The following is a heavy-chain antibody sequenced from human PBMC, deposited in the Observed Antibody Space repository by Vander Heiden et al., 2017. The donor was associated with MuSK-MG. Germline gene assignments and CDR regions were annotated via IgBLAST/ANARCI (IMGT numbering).Heavy chain of an antibody. Sequence: QVQLVQSGAEVKKPRASVKVSCKASGYTFTSYGISWVRQAPGQGLEWVGWISAYNGDTNYAQKLQGRVTMTTDTSTSTAYMGLRSLRSDDTAVYYCASSNWGSGWFDPWGQGTLVTVSS. J-gene: IGHJ5*02. D-gene: IGHD7-27*01. CDR1: GYTFTSYG. CDR3: ASSNWGSGWFDP. V-gene: IGHV1-18*01. CDR2: ISAYNGDT.